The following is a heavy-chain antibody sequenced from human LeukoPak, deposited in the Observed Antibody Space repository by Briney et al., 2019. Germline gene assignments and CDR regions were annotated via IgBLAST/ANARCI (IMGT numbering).Heavy chain of an antibody. CDR2: INPNSGGT. Sequence: ASVKVSCKASGYTFTGYYMHWVRQVPGQGLEWMGWINPNSGGTNYAQKFQGRVTMTRDTSISTAYMELSRLRSDDTAVYYCARDIVYGSDPFDYWGQGTLVTVSS. V-gene: IGHV1-2*02. J-gene: IGHJ4*02. D-gene: IGHD3-10*01. CDR3: ARDIVYGSDPFDY. CDR1: GYTFTGYY.